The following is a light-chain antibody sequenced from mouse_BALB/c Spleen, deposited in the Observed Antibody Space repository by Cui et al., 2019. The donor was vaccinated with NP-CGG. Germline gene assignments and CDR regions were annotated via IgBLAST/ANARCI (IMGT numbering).Light chain of an antibody. CDR2: GTN. Sequence: QAVVTQESALTTSPGETVTLTCRSSTEAVTTSDYANWIHEKPDHLFTGLIGGTNNRAPGVPARFSGSLIGDKAALTITGAQTEDEAIYFCALWYSNHWVFGGGTKLTVL. V-gene: IGLV1*01. J-gene: IGLJ1*01. CDR1: TEAVTTSDY. CDR3: ALWYSNHWV.